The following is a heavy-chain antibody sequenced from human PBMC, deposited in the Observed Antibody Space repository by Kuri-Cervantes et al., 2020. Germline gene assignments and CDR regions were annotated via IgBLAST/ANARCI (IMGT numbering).Heavy chain of an antibody. Sequence: GSLRLSCAASGFTFSSYAMHWVRQAPGKGLEWVAVISYDGSNKYYADSVKGRFTISRDNSKNTLYLQMNSLRAEDTAVYYCAKDLFILNYYDSSGLLDYWGQGTLVTVSS. CDR1: GFTFSSYA. CDR3: AKDLFILNYYDSSGLLDY. CDR2: ISYDGSNK. D-gene: IGHD3-22*01. J-gene: IGHJ4*02. V-gene: IGHV3-30-3*01.